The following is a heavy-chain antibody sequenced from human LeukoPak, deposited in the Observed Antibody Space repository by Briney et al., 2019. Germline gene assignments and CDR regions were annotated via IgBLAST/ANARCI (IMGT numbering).Heavy chain of an antibody. CDR1: GFTFSSYS. CDR3: ARERSSGWPRGPFDY. Sequence: GGSLRLSCAASGFTFSSYSMNWVRQAPGKGLEWVSYISSSSSTIYYADSVKGRFTISRDNAKNSLYLQMNSLRAEDTAVYYCARERSSGWPRGPFDYWGQGTLVTVSS. CDR2: ISSSSSTI. V-gene: IGHV3-48*01. D-gene: IGHD6-19*01. J-gene: IGHJ4*02.